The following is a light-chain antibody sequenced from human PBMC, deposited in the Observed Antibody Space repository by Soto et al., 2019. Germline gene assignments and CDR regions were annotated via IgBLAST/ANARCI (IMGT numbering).Light chain of an antibody. CDR2: DVS. CDR3: CSYAGSPTYV. Sequence: QSALTQPRSVSGSPGQSVTISCTGTSSDVGGYNYVSWYQQHPGKAPKVMIYDVSERPSGVPDRFSGSKSGNTASLTISGLQADDQPDYYSCSYAGSPTYVLATGTKLTVL. V-gene: IGLV2-11*01. CDR1: SSDVGGYNY. J-gene: IGLJ1*01.